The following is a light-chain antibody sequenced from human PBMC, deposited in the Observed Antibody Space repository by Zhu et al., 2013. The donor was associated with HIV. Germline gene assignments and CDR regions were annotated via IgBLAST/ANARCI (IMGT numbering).Light chain of an antibody. J-gene: IGKJ1*01. CDR1: QDISNY. CDR3: LQHNTYPRT. CDR2: DAS. Sequence: DIQMTQSPSSLSASVGDRVTITCQASQDISNYLNWYQQKPGKAPKLLIYDASNLETGVPSRFSGSGSGTEFTLTISSLQPEDFATYYCLQHNTYPRTFGQGTKVEIK. V-gene: IGKV1-33*01.